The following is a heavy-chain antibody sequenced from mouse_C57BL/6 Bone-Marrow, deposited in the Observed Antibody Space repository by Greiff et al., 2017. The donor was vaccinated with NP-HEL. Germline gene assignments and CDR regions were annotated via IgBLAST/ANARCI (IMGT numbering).Heavy chain of an antibody. V-gene: IGHV1-64*01. D-gene: IGHD1-1*01. CDR2: IHPNSGST. Sequence: QVQLKQPGAELVKPGASVKLSCKASGYTFTSYWMHWVKQRPGQGLEWIGMIHPNSGSTNYNEKFKSKATLTVDKSSSTAYMQLSSLTSEDSAVYYCASPFSFITTGYFDYWGQGTTLTVSS. J-gene: IGHJ2*01. CDR1: GYTFTSYW. CDR3: ASPFSFITTGYFDY.